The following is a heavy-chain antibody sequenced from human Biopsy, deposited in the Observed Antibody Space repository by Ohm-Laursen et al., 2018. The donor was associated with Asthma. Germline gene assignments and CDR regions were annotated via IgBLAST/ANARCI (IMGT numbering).Heavy chain of an antibody. D-gene: IGHD2-2*01. Sequence: SSVNVSCKSLVGTFNTYVIGWVRQAPGQGLEWMGGINSVFGTTTYPQKFQDRVTITADDSTSTVYMELSSLRSEDTAVYYCARKAGSCISRTCYSLDFWGQGTLVTVSS. V-gene: IGHV1-69*01. CDR3: ARKAGSCISRTCYSLDF. CDR1: VGTFNTYV. CDR2: INSVFGTT. J-gene: IGHJ4*02.